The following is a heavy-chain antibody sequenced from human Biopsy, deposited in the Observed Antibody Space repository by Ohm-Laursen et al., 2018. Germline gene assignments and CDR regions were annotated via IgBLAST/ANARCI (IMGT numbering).Heavy chain of an antibody. Sequence: SLRLSCTASGVTLSGYSMNWVRQAPGKGLEWVSSISASSSYIYYADSVKGRFTISRDNAKNSLYLQMNSLRAEDTAVYYCARDYPSYSSGWYRGPPIQCWGQGTLVTVSS. CDR1: GVTLSGYS. CDR2: ISASSSYI. V-gene: IGHV3-21*01. D-gene: IGHD6-19*01. J-gene: IGHJ4*02. CDR3: ARDYPSYSSGWYRGPPIQC.